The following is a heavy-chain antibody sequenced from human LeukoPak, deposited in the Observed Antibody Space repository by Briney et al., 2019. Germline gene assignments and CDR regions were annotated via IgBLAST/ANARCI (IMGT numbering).Heavy chain of an antibody. CDR2: INPNSGGT. Sequence: ASVKVSCKASGYTFTGYYMHWVRQAPGQGLEWMGWINPNSGGTNYAQKFQGRVTMTRDTSISTAYMELSRLRSDDTAVYYCARVAQTVAGDPTRFFGYWGQGTLVTVSS. V-gene: IGHV1-2*02. D-gene: IGHD6-19*01. J-gene: IGHJ4*02. CDR1: GYTFTGYY. CDR3: ARVAQTVAGDPTRFFGY.